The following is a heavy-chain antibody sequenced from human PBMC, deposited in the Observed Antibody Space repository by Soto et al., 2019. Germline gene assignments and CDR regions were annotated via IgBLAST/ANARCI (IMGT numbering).Heavy chain of an antibody. V-gene: IGHV3-21*01. D-gene: IGHD3-3*01. CDR1: GFDFYYYN. Sequence: GGSLRLSCAASGFDFYYYNMNWVRQAPGRGLEWVSSISGTGIDIHFADSVKGRLVISRDNAKTSLYLQMNSLRPEDTAVYYSGRERVVISTATSLAYGGHGPLVPVSS. J-gene: IGHJ4*01. CDR3: GRERVVISTATSLAY. CDR2: ISGTGIDI.